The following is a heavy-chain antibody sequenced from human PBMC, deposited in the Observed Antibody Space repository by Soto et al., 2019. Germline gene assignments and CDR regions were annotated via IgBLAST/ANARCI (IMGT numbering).Heavy chain of an antibody. V-gene: IGHV4-30-2*01. D-gene: IGHD3-16*01. Sequence: PSQTLSLTCAASAVSITTNGYSWIWNRQPPGKRLDRIGYMYPSGTIFYTPTLNSRVTISADTSNYQFSLKLTSVTAADTAVSFCATYTAFAKYYFDYWGRGTLVTVSS. CDR2: MYPSGTI. CDR1: AVSITTNGYS. CDR3: ATYTAFAKYYFDY. J-gene: IGHJ4*02.